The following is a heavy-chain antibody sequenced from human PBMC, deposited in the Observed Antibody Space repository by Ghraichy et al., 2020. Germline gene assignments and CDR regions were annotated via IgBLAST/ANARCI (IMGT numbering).Heavy chain of an antibody. V-gene: IGHV4-38-2*01. D-gene: IGHD5-12*01. J-gene: IGHJ6*03. CDR1: DYSISSGYY. CDR2: IDHTGST. Sequence: SQTLSLTCVVSDYSISSGYYWGWIRQPPGKGMEWIGNIDHTGSTYYNPSLKSRVSISVDTSKNQFSLKVTSVIAADTAVYYCARVTASVSGLSYYYYYMDVWGKGTTVTVSS. CDR3: ARVTASVSGLSYYYYYMDV.